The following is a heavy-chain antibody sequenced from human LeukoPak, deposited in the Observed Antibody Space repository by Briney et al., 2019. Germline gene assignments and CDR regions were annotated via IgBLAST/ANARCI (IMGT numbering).Heavy chain of an antibody. V-gene: IGHV4-30-4*01. J-gene: IGHJ4*02. Sequence: SHTLSLTCTLAARSISTGDYYSSWIRQPPGKGLEWIGYIYYSGSTYYNPSLKSRVTISVDTSKNQFSLKLSSVTAADTAVYYCARVPIRERESYFDYWGQGTLVTVSS. CDR1: ARSISTGDYY. CDR3: ARVPIRERESYFDY. CDR2: IYYSGST. D-gene: IGHD1-1*01.